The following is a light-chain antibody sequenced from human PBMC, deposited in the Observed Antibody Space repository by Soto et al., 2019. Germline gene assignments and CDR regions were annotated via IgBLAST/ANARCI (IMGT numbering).Light chain of an antibody. CDR1: QSLLHSNGYNY. CDR3: VQALHSHYT. Sequence: DIVMTQSPLSLPVTPGEPASISCRSSQSLLHSNGYNYLDWYLQKPGQSPQLLIYLGSNRASGVPDRFSGSGSGTDFTLKISRVEAADVGVYYCVQALHSHYTFGRGTKLEIK. V-gene: IGKV2-28*01. CDR2: LGS. J-gene: IGKJ2*01.